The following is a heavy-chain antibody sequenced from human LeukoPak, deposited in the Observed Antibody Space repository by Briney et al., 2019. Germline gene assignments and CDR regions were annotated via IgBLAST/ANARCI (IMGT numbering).Heavy chain of an antibody. Sequence: PGGSLRLSCVVSGLDFSNYWMHWVRQAPGKGLVWVARTNLHGTTVDYADSVKGRFTISRDNVKNTLFLQMNSLRAEDTAVYYCASAYTYVRLGDHWGQGTLVTVSS. CDR3: ASAYTYVRLGDH. CDR2: TNLHGTTV. CDR1: GLDFSNYW. J-gene: IGHJ4*02. D-gene: IGHD3-16*01. V-gene: IGHV3-74*01.